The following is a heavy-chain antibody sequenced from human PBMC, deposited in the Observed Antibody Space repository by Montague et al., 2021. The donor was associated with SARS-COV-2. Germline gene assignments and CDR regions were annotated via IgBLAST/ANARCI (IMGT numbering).Heavy chain of an antibody. D-gene: IGHD2-8*02. J-gene: IGHJ6*04. CDR1: GGSFSTYS. V-gene: IGHV4-34*01. Sequence: SETLSLTCAVHGGSFSTYSWNWIRQPRGKGLEWIGEISQSGNTKYNPSLQSRVSISLDTSRNQFSLKVRSVTAADTAISYCARLGDGIVPSPVLGLGPYYACYNQDVWGKGTTVTVSS. CDR3: ARLGDGIVPSPVLGLGPYYACYNQDV. CDR2: ISQSGNT.